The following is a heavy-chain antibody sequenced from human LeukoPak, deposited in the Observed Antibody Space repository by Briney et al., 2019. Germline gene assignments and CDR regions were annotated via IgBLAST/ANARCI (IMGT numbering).Heavy chain of an antibody. V-gene: IGHV6-1*01. Sequence: SQTLSLTCAISGDSVSSNSAGWSWIRQSPSRGLEWPGRTYYRSKWYNDYAVSVKSRITINPDTSKNQFSLQLNSVTPEDTAVYYCARGGGSLNVWGKGTTVTVSS. CDR2: TYYRSKWYN. D-gene: IGHD1-26*01. CDR1: GDSVSSNSAG. J-gene: IGHJ6*04. CDR3: ARGGGSLNV.